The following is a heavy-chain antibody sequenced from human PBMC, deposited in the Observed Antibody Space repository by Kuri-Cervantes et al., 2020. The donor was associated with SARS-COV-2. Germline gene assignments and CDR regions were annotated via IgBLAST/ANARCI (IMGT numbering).Heavy chain of an antibody. CDR1: GGSITSYY. J-gene: IGHJ4*02. Sequence: GSLRLSCTVSGGSITSYYWSWIRQPPGKGLEWIGSMYYSGITNYNPSLKSRVTISVDTSKSQFSLKLSSVTAADTAVYYCASVRVILGEVYFDYWGQGTLVTVSS. CDR3: ASVRVILGEVYFDY. D-gene: IGHD3-10*02. CDR2: MYYSGIT. V-gene: IGHV4-59*01.